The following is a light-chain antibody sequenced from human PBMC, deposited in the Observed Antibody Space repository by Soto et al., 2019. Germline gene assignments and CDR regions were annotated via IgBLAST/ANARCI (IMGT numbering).Light chain of an antibody. CDR3: QQYNNWPRT. V-gene: IGKV3-15*01. J-gene: IGKJ1*01. CDR2: GAS. CDR1: QSVSSN. Sequence: EIVMTQSPATLSVSPGERATLSCRASQSVSSNLDWYQQKPGQAPRLLIYGASTRATGIPARLSGSGSGTELTLTISSLQSEDFAVNYCQQYNNWPRTFGQGTKVDIK.